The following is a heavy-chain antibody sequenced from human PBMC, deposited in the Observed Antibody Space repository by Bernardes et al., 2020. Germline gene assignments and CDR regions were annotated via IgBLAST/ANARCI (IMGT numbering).Heavy chain of an antibody. CDR2: INPKTGDT. J-gene: IGHJ4*02. Sequence: ASVKVSCKASGYTFIDYYIHWVRQAPGQGLEWMGRINPKTGDTNYSQDFQGRVTMTRDTSIYTVYMELNRLTSDDTAVYYCARNEESGKYYYVDHWGQGTLVTVSS. V-gene: IGHV1-2*06. CDR3: ARNEESGKYYYVDH. CDR1: GYTFIDYY. D-gene: IGHD3-10*01.